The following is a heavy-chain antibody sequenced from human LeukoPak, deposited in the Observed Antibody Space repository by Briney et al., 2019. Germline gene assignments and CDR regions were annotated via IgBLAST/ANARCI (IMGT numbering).Heavy chain of an antibody. CDR3: ARHGDYCFDL. V-gene: IGHV3-7*01. CDR2: IRNDGPTQ. D-gene: IGHD4-17*01. Sequence: GGSLELSCAASGFTFSSRWMGWVRQAPGKGLEWVANIRNDGPTQYYLDSVKGRFTISRDNAKDSLSLQMNSLRAEDTAVYFCARHGDYCFDLWGQGTLVTVSS. J-gene: IGHJ4*02. CDR1: GFTFSSRW.